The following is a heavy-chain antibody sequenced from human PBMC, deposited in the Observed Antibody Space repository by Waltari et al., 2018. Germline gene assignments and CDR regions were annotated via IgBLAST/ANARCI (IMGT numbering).Heavy chain of an antibody. V-gene: IGHV3-53*02. J-gene: IGHJ4*02. D-gene: IGHD3-3*02. CDR3: ARSTIENIRDGLEY. Sequence: DVQLVETGGGLIQPGGSLRLSCAASGFIVNNYYMTWVRQAPGKGLGWVSVIDSGGPTYYADSVKGRFTISRDNSKNTLYLQMNNLRADDTAVYFCARSTIENIRDGLEYWGQGALVTVSS. CDR1: GFIVNNYY. CDR2: IDSGGPT.